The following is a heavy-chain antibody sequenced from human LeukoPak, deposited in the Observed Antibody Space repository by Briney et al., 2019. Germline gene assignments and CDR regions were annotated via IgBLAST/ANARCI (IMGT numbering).Heavy chain of an antibody. CDR3: ARGGRIQLWSRSRDPRQYYFDY. V-gene: IGHV1-18*01. CDR2: ISAYNGNT. D-gene: IGHD5-18*01. Sequence: GASVKISCKASGYTFTSYGISWVRQAPGQGLEWMGWISAYNGNTNYAQKLQGRVTMTTDTSTSTAYMELSRLRSDDTAVYYCARGGRIQLWSRSRDPRQYYFDYWGQGTLVTVSS. CDR1: GYTFTSYG. J-gene: IGHJ4*02.